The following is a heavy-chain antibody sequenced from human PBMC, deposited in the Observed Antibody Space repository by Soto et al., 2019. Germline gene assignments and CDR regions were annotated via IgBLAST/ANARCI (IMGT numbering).Heavy chain of an antibody. CDR3: AKDLGGLGYCSGGSCYTHDAFDI. V-gene: IGHV3-23*01. CDR1: GFTFSSYA. Sequence: PGGSLRLSCAASGFTFSSYAMSWVRQAPGKGLEWVSAISGSGGSTYYADSVKGRFTISRDTSKNTLYLQMNSLRAEDTAVYYCAKDLGGLGYCSGGSCYTHDAFDIWGQGTMVTVSS. J-gene: IGHJ3*02. CDR2: ISGSGGST. D-gene: IGHD2-15*01.